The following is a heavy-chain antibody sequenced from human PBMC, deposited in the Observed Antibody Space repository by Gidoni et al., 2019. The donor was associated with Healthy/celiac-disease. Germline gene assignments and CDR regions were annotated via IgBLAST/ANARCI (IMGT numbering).Heavy chain of an antibody. CDR3: ARGSSGWGGGPFDY. Sequence: QVQLQQWGAGLLKPSETLSPTCAVYGGSFSGYYWSWIRQPPGKGLEWIGEINHSGSTNYNPSLKSRVTISVDTSKNQFSLKLSSVTAADTAVYYCARGSSGWGGGPFDYWGQGTLVTVSS. D-gene: IGHD6-19*01. CDR2: INHSGST. V-gene: IGHV4-34*01. J-gene: IGHJ4*02. CDR1: GGSFSGYY.